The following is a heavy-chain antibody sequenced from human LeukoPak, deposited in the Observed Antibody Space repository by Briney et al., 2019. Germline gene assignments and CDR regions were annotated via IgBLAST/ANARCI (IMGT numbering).Heavy chain of an antibody. CDR1: GYTFTDYY. CDR2: INPNTGGT. Sequence: GASVKVSCKGSGYTFTDYYMFWVRQAPGQGLEWMGWINPNTGGTNYAQNFQGRVTMTRDTSISTAYMELTRLRSDDTAVYYCARPRVEMATVAALDIWGQGTVVTASS. V-gene: IGHV1-2*02. J-gene: IGHJ3*02. D-gene: IGHD5-24*01. CDR3: ARPRVEMATVAALDI.